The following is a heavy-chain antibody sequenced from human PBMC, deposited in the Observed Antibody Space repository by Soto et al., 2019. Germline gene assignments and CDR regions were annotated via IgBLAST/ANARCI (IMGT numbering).Heavy chain of an antibody. J-gene: IGHJ4*02. CDR3: ASSTRYCSSTGCYPSFDY. CDR2: ISSSSTYI. D-gene: IGHD2-2*01. V-gene: IGHV3-21*01. CDR1: GFTFNIYT. Sequence: GGSLRFSCAASGFTFNIYTMNWVRQAPGKGLEWVSSISSSSTYIYYADSVKGRFTISRDNAKHSLYLQMSSLRAEDTAVYYCASSTRYCSSTGCYPSFDYWGQGTLVTVSS.